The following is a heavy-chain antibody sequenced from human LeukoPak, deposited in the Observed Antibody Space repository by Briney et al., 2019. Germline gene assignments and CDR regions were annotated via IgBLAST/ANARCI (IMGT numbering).Heavy chain of an antibody. D-gene: IGHD2-2*02. V-gene: IGHV4-34*01. CDR3: ARGRGYCSSTSCYKYYYYMDV. Sequence: NPSETLSLTCAVYGGSFSGYYWGWIRQPPGKGLEWIGEINHSGSTNYNPSLKSRVTISVDTSKNQFSLKLSSVTAADTAVYYCARGRGYCSSTSCYKYYYYMDVWGKGTTVTVSS. CDR1: GGSFSGYY. CDR2: INHSGST. J-gene: IGHJ6*03.